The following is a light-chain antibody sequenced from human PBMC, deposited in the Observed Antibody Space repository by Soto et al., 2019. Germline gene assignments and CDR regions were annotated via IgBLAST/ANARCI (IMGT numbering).Light chain of an antibody. CDR2: GAS. CDR1: QGISSY. CDR3: QQNERSLT. J-gene: IGKJ4*01. V-gene: IGKV3-20*01. Sequence: IVLTQFPATMSLSPGALTTLSVRASQGISSYSAWYQQNPDQAPGAVFDGASSMATSIPDRFGGSGAGTDFTLSISRLEPAYSAVYYCQQNERSLTFGGGTKVDIK.